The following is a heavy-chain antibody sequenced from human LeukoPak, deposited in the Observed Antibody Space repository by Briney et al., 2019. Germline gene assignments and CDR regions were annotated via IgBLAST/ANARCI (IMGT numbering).Heavy chain of an antibody. Sequence: PSETLSLTCTVSGGXISSYYWSWIRQPPGKGLEWIGYIYYSGSTNYNPSLKSRVTISVDTSKNQFSLKLSSVTAADTAVYYCARHYYSDPFDYWGQGTLVTVSS. CDR1: GGXISSYY. CDR3: ARHYYSDPFDY. V-gene: IGHV4-59*01. J-gene: IGHJ4*02. CDR2: IYYSGST. D-gene: IGHD3-22*01.